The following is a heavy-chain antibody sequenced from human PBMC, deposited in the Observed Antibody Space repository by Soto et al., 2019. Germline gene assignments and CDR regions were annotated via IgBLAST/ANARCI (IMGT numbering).Heavy chain of an antibody. Sequence: QVQLMESGGGLVKPGGSLRLSCAASGFTFSDYYMSWIRQAPGKGLEWVSYISSSGSTIYYADSVKGRFTMSRDNAKNSLYLQMNSLRAEDTAVYYCARDGRLRAYSSGWPRSGWFDPWGQGTLVTVSS. CDR1: GFTFSDYY. CDR2: ISSSGSTI. CDR3: ARDGRLRAYSSGWPRSGWFDP. D-gene: IGHD6-19*01. V-gene: IGHV3-11*01. J-gene: IGHJ5*02.